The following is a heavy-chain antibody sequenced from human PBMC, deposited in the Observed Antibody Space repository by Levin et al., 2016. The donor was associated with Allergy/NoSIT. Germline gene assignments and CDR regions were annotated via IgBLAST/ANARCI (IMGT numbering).Heavy chain of an antibody. D-gene: IGHD3-3*02. CDR3: AKKKVAFGPWYLDL. J-gene: IGHJ2*01. Sequence: GESLKISCAASGFNFINSDMYWVRQATGKGLEWVAAIDTSGGAHYADSVKGRFTISRENAANYLYLQMSSLRAGDTAVYWCAKKKVAFGPWYLDLWGRGALVTVSS. CDR1: GFNFINSD. V-gene: IGHV3-13*01. CDR2: IDTSGGA.